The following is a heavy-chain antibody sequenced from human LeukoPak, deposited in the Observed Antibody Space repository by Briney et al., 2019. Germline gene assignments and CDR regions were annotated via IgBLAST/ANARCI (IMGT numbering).Heavy chain of an antibody. CDR2: ISWNSGSI. Sequence: GGSLRLSCAASGFTFDDYAMHWVRQAPGKGLGWVSGISWNSGSIGYADSVEGRFTISRDNAKNSLYLQMNSLRAEDTALYYCAKGYDLRSTSPMDVWGQGTTVTVSS. D-gene: IGHD2-2*01. V-gene: IGHV3-9*01. J-gene: IGHJ6*02. CDR3: AKGYDLRSTSPMDV. CDR1: GFTFDDYA.